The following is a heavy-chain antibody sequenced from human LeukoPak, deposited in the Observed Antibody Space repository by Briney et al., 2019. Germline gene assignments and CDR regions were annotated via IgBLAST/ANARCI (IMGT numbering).Heavy chain of an antibody. Sequence: SETLSLTCTVSGYSISSGYYWGWIRQPPGKGLEWIGSIYHSGSTYYNPSLKSRVTISVDTSKNQFSLKLSSVTAADTAVYYCARDRGAISGAFDIWGQGTMVTVSS. V-gene: IGHV4-38-2*02. J-gene: IGHJ3*02. D-gene: IGHD4/OR15-4a*01. CDR1: GYSISSGYY. CDR3: ARDRGAISGAFDI. CDR2: IYHSGST.